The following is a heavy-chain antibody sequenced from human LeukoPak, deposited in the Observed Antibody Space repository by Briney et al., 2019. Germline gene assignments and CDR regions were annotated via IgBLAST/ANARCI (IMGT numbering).Heavy chain of an antibody. D-gene: IGHD4-11*01. J-gene: IGHJ4*02. V-gene: IGHV3-7*03. CDR2: VKKDASEK. Sequence: GGSLRLSCAASGFTFSNNWMTWVRQAPGKGLEWVASVKKDASEKYYVDSVKGRFTISRDNAKNSLYLQMNSLRAEDTAVYYCARPESKGYFDYWGQGTLVTVSS. CDR1: GFTFSNNW. CDR3: ARPESKGYFDY.